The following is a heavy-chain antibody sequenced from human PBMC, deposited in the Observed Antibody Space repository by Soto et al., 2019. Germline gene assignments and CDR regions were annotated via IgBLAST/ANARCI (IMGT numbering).Heavy chain of an antibody. Sequence: EVQLVESGGGLIQPGGSLKLSCAASGFTVGKNYMSWVRQAPGKGLEWVSLIYSTGTTKYADSVKGRFTVSRDNAKNTLYLQMNSLRAEDTAVYYCAKDGRGSGSHYNSFGYWGQGTLVTVPS. D-gene: IGHD3-10*01. J-gene: IGHJ4*02. CDR3: AKDGRGSGSHYNSFGY. V-gene: IGHV3-53*01. CDR2: IYSTGTT. CDR1: GFTVGKNY.